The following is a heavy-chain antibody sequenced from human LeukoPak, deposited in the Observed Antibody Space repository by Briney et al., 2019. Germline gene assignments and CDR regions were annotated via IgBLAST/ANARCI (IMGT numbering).Heavy chain of an antibody. J-gene: IGHJ4*02. Sequence: PGGSLRLSCAASGFTFNSYVITWVRQAPGKGLEWVSTISASGGSTYYADSVKGRFTISRDNSKNTLYLQMNSLRADDTAVYYCARRSYYDQNFDYWGQGTLITVSS. CDR2: ISASGGST. D-gene: IGHD3-10*01. V-gene: IGHV3-23*01. CDR1: GFTFNSYV. CDR3: ARRSYYDQNFDY.